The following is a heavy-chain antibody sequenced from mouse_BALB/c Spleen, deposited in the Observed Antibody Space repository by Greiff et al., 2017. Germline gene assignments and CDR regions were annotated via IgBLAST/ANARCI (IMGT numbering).Heavy chain of an antibody. V-gene: IGHV14-1*02. CDR1: GFNINDYY. J-gene: IGHJ2*01. Sequence: VQLQQSGAELVRPGALVKLSCKASGFNINDYYMHWVKQRPEQGLEWIGWIDPENGNTIYDPKFQGKASITADTSSNTAYLQLSSLTSEDTAVYYCALRYLDYWGQGTTLTVSS. CDR3: ALRYLDY. CDR2: IDPENGNT. D-gene: IGHD1-1*01.